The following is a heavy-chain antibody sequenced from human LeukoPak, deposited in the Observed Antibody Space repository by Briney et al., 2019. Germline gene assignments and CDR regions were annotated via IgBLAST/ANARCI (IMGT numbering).Heavy chain of an antibody. V-gene: IGHV4-39*07. CDR1: GGSISRSSYY. CDR2: TYYSGST. D-gene: IGHD1-26*01. CDR3: ASSPVGATDY. J-gene: IGHJ4*02. Sequence: SETLSLTCTVSGGSISRSSYYWGWIRQPPGKGLEWIGSTYYSGSTYYNPSLKSRLTISVDTSKNQFSLKLSSVTAADTAVYYCASSPVGATDYWGQGTLVTVSS.